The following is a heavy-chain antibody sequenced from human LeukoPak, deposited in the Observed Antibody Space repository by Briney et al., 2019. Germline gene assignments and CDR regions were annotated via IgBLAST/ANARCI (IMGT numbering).Heavy chain of an antibody. J-gene: IGHJ6*02. D-gene: IGHD2/OR15-2a*01. Sequence: SETLSLTCTVSGGSISSYYWSWIRQPPGKGLGWIGSVYYSGSTNYNPSLKSRVTISVDTSKNQFSLKLSSVTPADTAVYYCARAHSIASYYYGVDVWGQGTTVTVSS. CDR3: ARAHSIASYYYGVDV. CDR1: GGSISSYY. CDR2: VYYSGST. V-gene: IGHV4-59*12.